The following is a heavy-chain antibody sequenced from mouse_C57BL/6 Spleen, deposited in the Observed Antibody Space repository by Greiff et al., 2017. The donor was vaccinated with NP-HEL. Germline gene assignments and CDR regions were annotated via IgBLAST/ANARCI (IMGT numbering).Heavy chain of an antibody. J-gene: IGHJ1*03. D-gene: IGHD1-1*01. CDR3: ERGSSSWYFEG. CDR2: IYPGDGDT. V-gene: IGHV1-82*01. Sequence: VQLQQSGPELVKPGASVKISCKASGYAFSSSWMNWVKQRPGKGLEWIGRIYPGDGDTNYNGKFKGKATLTADKSSSTAYMQLSSLTSEDAAVDFCERGSSSWYFEGWGTGTTVTVSS. CDR1: GYAFSSSW.